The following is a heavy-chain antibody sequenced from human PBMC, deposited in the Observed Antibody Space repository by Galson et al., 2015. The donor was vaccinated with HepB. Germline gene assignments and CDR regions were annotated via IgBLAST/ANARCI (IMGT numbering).Heavy chain of an antibody. J-gene: IGHJ6*02. V-gene: IGHV3-74*01. CDR2: IHRDGSST. D-gene: IGHD2-2*01. CDR1: GFTFRSHW. Sequence: SLRLSCAATGFTFRSHWMHWVRQTPGKGLVWVARIHRDGSSTNYADSVKGRFTISRDNAKNTVYLQMSSLGAEDTAAYYCGRGIEVVPDASGMDVWGQGTTVTVSS. CDR3: GRGIEVVPDASGMDV.